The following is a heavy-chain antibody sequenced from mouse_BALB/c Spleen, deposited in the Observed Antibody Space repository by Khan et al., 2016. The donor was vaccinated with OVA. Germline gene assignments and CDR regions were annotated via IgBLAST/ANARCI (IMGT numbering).Heavy chain of an antibody. V-gene: IGHV1-7*01. CDR1: GYSFITYW. Sequence: VELVESGAELAKPGASLKMSCTASGYSFITYWIHWVKQRPGQGLEWIGYIDPSTGYTEYNQKFKDKATLTTDKSSSAAYMQLTSLTSEDSAVXYCARRGLNGIFVYWGQGTLVTVSA. J-gene: IGHJ3*01. D-gene: IGHD1-3*01. CDR2: IDPSTGYT. CDR3: ARRGLNGIFVY.